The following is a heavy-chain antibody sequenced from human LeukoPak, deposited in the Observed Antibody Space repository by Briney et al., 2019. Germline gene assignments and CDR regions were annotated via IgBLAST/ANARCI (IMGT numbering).Heavy chain of an antibody. J-gene: IGHJ4*02. CDR2: IKQDGHER. Sequence: GGPLRLSCAVSGFTFSSYCGIWVRQALGEGVEWVATIKQDGHERQYLGSVTGRFTISRDNAKNSLYLEMHSRRAEDTTLYYCARSLYGSASNHKGDASLDYWGRGTLVTVS. D-gene: IGHD3-10*01. CDR1: GFTFSSYC. CDR3: ARSLYGSASNHKGDASLDY. V-gene: IGHV3-7*03.